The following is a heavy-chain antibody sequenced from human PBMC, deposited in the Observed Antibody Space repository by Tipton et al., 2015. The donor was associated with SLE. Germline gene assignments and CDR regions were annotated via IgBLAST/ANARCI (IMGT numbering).Heavy chain of an antibody. D-gene: IGHD6-13*01. J-gene: IGHJ6*03. CDR1: GGSFSGYC. CDR3: ARSGYSISAPFYYYYYMDV. CDR2: INHSGST. V-gene: IGHV4-34*01. Sequence: TLSLTCAVYGGSFSGYCWSWIRQPPGKGLEWIGEINHSGSTNYNPSLKSRVTISVDTSKNQFSLKLSSVTAADTAVYYCARSGYSISAPFYYYYYMDVWGKGTTVTVSS.